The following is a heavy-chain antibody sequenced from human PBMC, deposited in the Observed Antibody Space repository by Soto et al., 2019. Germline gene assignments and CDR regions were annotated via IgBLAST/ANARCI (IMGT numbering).Heavy chain of an antibody. V-gene: IGHV3-23*01. Sequence: GGSLRLSCAASGFTFSSYAMSWVRQAPGKGLEWVSAISGSGGSTYYADSVKGRFTISRDNSKNTLYLQMNSLRAEDTAVYYCAKSRDINGYDILTGYYRGPSDYWGQGT. D-gene: IGHD3-9*01. CDR2: ISGSGGST. J-gene: IGHJ4*02. CDR1: GFTFSSYA. CDR3: AKSRDINGYDILTGYYRGPSDY.